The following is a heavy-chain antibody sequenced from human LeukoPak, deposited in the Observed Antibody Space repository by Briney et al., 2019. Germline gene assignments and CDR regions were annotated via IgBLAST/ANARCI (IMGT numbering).Heavy chain of an antibody. CDR3: ARQRGSGCLDY. Sequence: GGSLRLSCAASRFTLSNYWMSWVRQAPGEGLEWVANIKQDRSETYYVDSVKGRFTISRDNAKNSLSLQMNSLRAEDTAVYYCARQRGSGCLDYWGQGTLVTVSS. CDR1: RFTLSNYW. D-gene: IGHD5-12*01. V-gene: IGHV3-7*01. CDR2: IKQDRSET. J-gene: IGHJ4*02.